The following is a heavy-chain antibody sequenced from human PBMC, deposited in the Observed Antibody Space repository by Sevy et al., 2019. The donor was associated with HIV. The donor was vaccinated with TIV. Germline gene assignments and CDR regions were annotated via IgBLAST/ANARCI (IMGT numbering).Heavy chain of an antibody. CDR1: GFTFSSYS. D-gene: IGHD6-19*01. Sequence: GGSLRLSCAASGFTFSSYSMNWVRQAPRMGLEWVSYISSSSSTIYYADSVKGRFTISRDNAKNSLYLQMNSLRDEDTAVYYCARAFEIAVAGQRRVGMDVWGQRTTVTVSS. V-gene: IGHV3-48*02. CDR3: ARAFEIAVAGQRRVGMDV. J-gene: IGHJ6*02. CDR2: ISSSSSTI.